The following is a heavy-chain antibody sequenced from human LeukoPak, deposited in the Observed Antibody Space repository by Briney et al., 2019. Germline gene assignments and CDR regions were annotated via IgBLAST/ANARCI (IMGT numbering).Heavy chain of an antibody. V-gene: IGHV4-30-2*01. D-gene: IGHD2-21*02. J-gene: IGHJ5*02. Sequence: SETLSLTCAVSGGSISSGGYSWSWIRQPPGRGLEWIGYIYHSGSTYYNPSLKSRVTISVDRSKNQFSLKLSSVTAADTAVYYCARWGVTAIFAIDPWGQGTLVTVSS. CDR2: IYHSGST. CDR3: ARWGVTAIFAIDP. CDR1: GGSISSGGYS.